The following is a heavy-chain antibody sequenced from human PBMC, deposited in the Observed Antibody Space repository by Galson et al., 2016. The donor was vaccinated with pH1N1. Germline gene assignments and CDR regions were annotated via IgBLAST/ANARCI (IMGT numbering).Heavy chain of an antibody. V-gene: IGHV4-61*02. J-gene: IGHJ5*02. CDR3: ARVGLGGPFHP. Sequence: TLSLTCSVSGGSVSRGSYYWNWIRQPAGRGLEWIGRIYTSGSTNYNPSLKSQVTISLDTSKNQISLKLSSVTAAAPAVYYCARVGLGGPFHPWGQGNPVTVSS. CDR2: IYTSGST. CDR1: GGSVSRGSYY. D-gene: IGHD3-16*01.